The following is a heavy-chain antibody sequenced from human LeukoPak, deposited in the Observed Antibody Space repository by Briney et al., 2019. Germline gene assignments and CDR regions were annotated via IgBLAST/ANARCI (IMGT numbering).Heavy chain of an antibody. Sequence: GGSLRLPCVGSRFTFSNAWMSWVRQAPGKGLEWVGRIKSNVNGGTIDYAPPVKGRFIISRDDSKETLYLHMSSLKIEDTAVYYCTTWGYVDYWGQGTVVTVSS. CDR3: TTWGYVDY. J-gene: IGHJ4*02. CDR2: IKSNVNGGTI. CDR1: RFTFSNAW. D-gene: IGHD3-16*01. V-gene: IGHV3-15*01.